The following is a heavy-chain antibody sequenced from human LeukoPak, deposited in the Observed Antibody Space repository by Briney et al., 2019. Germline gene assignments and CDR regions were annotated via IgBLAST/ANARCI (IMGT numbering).Heavy chain of an antibody. CDR1: GGSISSSSYY. J-gene: IGHJ2*01. D-gene: IGHD5-18*01. CDR3: ARRSVDTAFYWYFDL. Sequence: SETLSLTCTVSGGSISSSSYYWGWIRQPPGKGLEWIGSIYYSGSTYYNPSLKSRVTISVDTSKNQFSLKLSSVTAADTAVYYCARRSVDTAFYWYFDLWGRGTLVTVSS. CDR2: IYYSGST. V-gene: IGHV4-39*01.